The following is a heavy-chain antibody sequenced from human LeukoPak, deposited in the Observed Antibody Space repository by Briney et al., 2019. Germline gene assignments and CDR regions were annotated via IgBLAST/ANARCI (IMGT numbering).Heavy chain of an antibody. D-gene: IGHD3-3*01. CDR3: AREVNLRFLEWLIDY. CDR1: GGSISSYY. V-gene: IGHV4-4*07. J-gene: IGHJ4*02. CDR2: IYTSGST. Sequence: SETLSLTCTVSGGSISSYYWSWIWQPAGKGLEWIGRIYTSGSTNYNPSLKSRVTMSVDTSKNQFSLKLSSVTAADTAVYYCAREVNLRFLEWLIDYWGQGTLVTVSS.